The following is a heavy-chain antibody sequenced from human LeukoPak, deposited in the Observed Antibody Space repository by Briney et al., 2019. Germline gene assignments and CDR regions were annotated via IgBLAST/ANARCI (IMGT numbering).Heavy chain of an antibody. CDR2: IIPIFGTA. Sequence: VKVSCKASGGTFSSYAISWVRQAPGQGLEWMGGIIPIFGTANYAQKFQGRVTITADESTSTAYMELSSLRSEDTAVYYCARDPNGYYGSGSYYGMDVWGQGTTVTVSS. CDR1: GGTFSSYA. V-gene: IGHV1-69*01. D-gene: IGHD3-10*01. CDR3: ARDPNGYYGSGSYYGMDV. J-gene: IGHJ6*02.